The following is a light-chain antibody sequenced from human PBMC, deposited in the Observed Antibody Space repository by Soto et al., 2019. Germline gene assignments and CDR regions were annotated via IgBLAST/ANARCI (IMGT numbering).Light chain of an antibody. J-gene: IGLJ2*01. CDR1: SSDVGGYNY. CDR2: EVS. CDR3: SSYTSSSTLD. Sequence: QSALTQPASVSGSPGQSITISCTGTSSDVGGYNYVSWYQQHPGKDPKLMIYEVSNRPSGVSNRFSGSKSGNTASLTISGLKAEDEADYYCSSYTSSSTLDLGGGTKLTVL. V-gene: IGLV2-14*01.